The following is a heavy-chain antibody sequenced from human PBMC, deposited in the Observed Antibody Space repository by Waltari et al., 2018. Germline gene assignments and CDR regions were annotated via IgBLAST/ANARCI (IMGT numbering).Heavy chain of an antibody. CDR2: INSYGSDT. CDR1: GFTFQDFD. V-gene: IGHV3-23*05. CDR3: VKVMGDLGTKYGLDV. Sequence: EEQLSESGGGLVQPGGSLRLSCAASGFTFQDFDMTWVRQAPGKGLEWFSNINSYGSDTQYADFVRGRFTMSRDNSRGTVSLQMNGLRAADTAVYYCVKVMGDLGTKYGLDVWGRGTTVTVSS. D-gene: IGHD1-1*01. J-gene: IGHJ6*01.